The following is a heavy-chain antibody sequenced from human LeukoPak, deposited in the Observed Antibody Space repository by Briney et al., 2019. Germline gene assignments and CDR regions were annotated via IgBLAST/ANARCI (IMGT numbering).Heavy chain of an antibody. J-gene: IGHJ4*02. V-gene: IGHV1-2*02. D-gene: IGHD2-15*01. CDR2: INPNSGGT. CDR3: ARDLLVAATLDY. CDR1: GYTFTAYY. Sequence: GASVKLSCKASGYTFTAYYMHWVRQAPGQGLEWMEWINPNSGGTNYAQKFQGRVTMTRDTSISTAYMELSRLRSDDTAVYYCARDLLVAATLDYWGQGTLVTVSS.